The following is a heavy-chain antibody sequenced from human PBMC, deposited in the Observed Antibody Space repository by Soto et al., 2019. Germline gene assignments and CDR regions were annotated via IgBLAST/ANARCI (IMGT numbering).Heavy chain of an antibody. CDR2: ISGSGGST. V-gene: IGHV3-23*01. CDR1: GSTFSPYA. CDR3: AKGLRRLLRTQYYYGLDV. Sequence: PGGSLRLSCAASGSTFSPYAMSWVRQAPGKGLEWVSSISGSGGSTHYADSVKGRFTVSRDNSKRALSLQMSSLREEDTATYYCAKGLRRLLRTQYYYGLDVWGRGTTVTVSS. D-gene: IGHD3-10*01. J-gene: IGHJ6*02.